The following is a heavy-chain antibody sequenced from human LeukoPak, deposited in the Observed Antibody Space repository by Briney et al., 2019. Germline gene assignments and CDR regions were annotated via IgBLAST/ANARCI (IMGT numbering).Heavy chain of an antibody. Sequence: SETLSLTCAVYGGSFSGYYWSWIRQPPGKGLEWIGEINHSGSTNYNPSLKSRVTISVDTSKNQFSLKLSSVTAADTAVYYCARHKQQLVRGWFDPWGQGTLVTVSS. J-gene: IGHJ5*02. V-gene: IGHV4-34*01. CDR1: GGSFSGYY. D-gene: IGHD6-13*01. CDR3: ARHKQQLVRGWFDP. CDR2: INHSGST.